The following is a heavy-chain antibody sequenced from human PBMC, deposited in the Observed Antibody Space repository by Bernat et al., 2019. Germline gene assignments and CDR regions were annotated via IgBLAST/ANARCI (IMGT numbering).Heavy chain of an antibody. V-gene: IGHV3-21*01. CDR2: ISSSSSYI. J-gene: IGHJ5*02. CDR3: ARDYSPGVVAATEATEDP. Sequence: EVQLVESGGGLVKPGGSLRLSCAASGFTFSSYSMNWVRQAPGKGLEWVSSISSSSSYIYYADSVKGRFTISRDNAKNSLYLQMNSLRAEDTAVYYCARDYSPGVVAATEATEDPWGQGTLVTVSS. CDR1: GFTFSSYS. D-gene: IGHD2-15*01.